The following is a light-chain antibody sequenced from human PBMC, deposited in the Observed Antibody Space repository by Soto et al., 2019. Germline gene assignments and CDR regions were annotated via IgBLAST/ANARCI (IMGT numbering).Light chain of an antibody. CDR3: QQYFSSRT. CDR1: QSVGSD. V-gene: IGKV3-15*01. CDR2: GAS. J-gene: IGKJ1*01. Sequence: EIVMTQSPATLSVSPGERATLSCRASQSVGSDLAWYQQKPGQAPRLLMYGASARATGIPARFSGSGSGTEFTLTISSLRSADSAMDYCQQYFSSRTFGQGTKVDI.